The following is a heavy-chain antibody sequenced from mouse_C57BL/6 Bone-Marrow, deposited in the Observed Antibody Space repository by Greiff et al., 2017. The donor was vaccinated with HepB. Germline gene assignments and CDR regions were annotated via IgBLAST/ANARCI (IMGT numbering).Heavy chain of an antibody. Sequence: EVQVVESGGGLVKPGGSLKLSCAASGFTFSDYGMHWVRQAPEKGLEWVAYISSGSSTIYYADTVKGRFTISRDNAKNTLFLQMTSLRSEDTAMYYCARLYYYGSSHDYWGQGTTLTVSS. J-gene: IGHJ2*01. V-gene: IGHV5-17*01. D-gene: IGHD1-1*01. CDR3: ARLYYYGSSHDY. CDR2: ISSGSSTI. CDR1: GFTFSDYG.